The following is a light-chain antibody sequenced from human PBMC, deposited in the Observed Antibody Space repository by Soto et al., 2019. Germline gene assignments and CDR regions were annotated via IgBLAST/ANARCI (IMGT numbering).Light chain of an antibody. Sequence: DIQMTQSPSSLSASVGDRVPITCRASKSISSYLNWYQQKPGKAPKLRIYAASSLQSEVPSRFSGSGSGTDFTLTISSLQPEDFATYYCQQSYSTPLTFGPGTKVDIK. J-gene: IGKJ3*01. CDR2: AAS. CDR3: QQSYSTPLT. CDR1: KSISSY. V-gene: IGKV1-39*01.